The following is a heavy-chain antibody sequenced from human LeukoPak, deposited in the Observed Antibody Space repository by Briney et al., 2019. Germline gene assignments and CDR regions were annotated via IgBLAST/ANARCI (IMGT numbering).Heavy chain of an antibody. CDR3: TTDMYSGSYTLDY. Sequence: GGSLRLSCAASGFTFSNAWMSWVRQAPGKGLEWVGRIKSKTDGGTTDYAAPVKGRFTISRDDSKNTLYLQMNSLKTEDTAVYYCTTDMYSGSYTLDYWGQGTLVTVSS. D-gene: IGHD1-26*01. CDR1: GFTFSNAW. CDR2: IKSKTDGGTT. V-gene: IGHV3-15*01. J-gene: IGHJ4*02.